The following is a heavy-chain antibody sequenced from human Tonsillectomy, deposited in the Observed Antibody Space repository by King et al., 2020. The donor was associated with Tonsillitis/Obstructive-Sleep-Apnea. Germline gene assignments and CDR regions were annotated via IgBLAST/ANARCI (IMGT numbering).Heavy chain of an antibody. CDR3: ATSLLYTTSPYYFDY. D-gene: IGHD2/OR15-2a*01. CDR1: GGSFSGYF. J-gene: IGHJ4*02. CDR2: INHSGST. V-gene: IGHV4-34*01. Sequence: VQLKQWGAGLLKPSETLSLTCAVYGGSFSGYFWSWIRQPPGKGLEWIGEINHSGSTNYNPSLKSRVTISLDTSKNQFSLKLTSVTAADTALYYCATSLLYTTSPYYFDYWGQGTLVTVSS.